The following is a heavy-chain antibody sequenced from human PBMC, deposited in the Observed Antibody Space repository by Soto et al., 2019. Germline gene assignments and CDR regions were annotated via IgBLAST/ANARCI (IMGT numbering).Heavy chain of an antibody. J-gene: IGHJ4*02. Sequence: AGGSLRLSCAASGFTFSDYYMSWLRQAPGKGLEWVSYISSSGSTIYHADSVKGRFTISRDNAKNSLYLQMNSLRAEDTAVYYCARGRYSYRVFGYWGQGTLVTVSS. CDR1: GFTFSDYY. V-gene: IGHV3-11*01. CDR2: ISSSGSTI. CDR3: ARGRYSYRVFGY. D-gene: IGHD5-18*01.